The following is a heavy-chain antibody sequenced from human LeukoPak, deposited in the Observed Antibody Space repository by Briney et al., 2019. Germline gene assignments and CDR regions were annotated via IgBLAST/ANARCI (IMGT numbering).Heavy chain of an antibody. Sequence: GSLRLSCAVSGFSVSNYYMNWIRQPPGKGLEWVGTVYYSGPAYYNPSLKSRVSISVDTSKNQFSLELSSVTAADTAVYFCARDVGTLRDFWAGYFSNWFDPWGQGTLVTVSS. J-gene: IGHJ5*02. CDR3: ARDVGTLRDFWAGYFSNWFDP. CDR1: GFSVSNYY. V-gene: IGHV4-39*02. CDR2: VYYSGPA. D-gene: IGHD3/OR15-3a*01.